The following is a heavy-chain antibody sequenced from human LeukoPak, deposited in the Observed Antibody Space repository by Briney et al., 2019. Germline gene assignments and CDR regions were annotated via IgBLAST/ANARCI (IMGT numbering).Heavy chain of an antibody. CDR1: GLSFANAG. Sequence: GGSLRLSCAASGLSFANAGMSWVRQTPGNRLEWIGRIKSKIDGDAVDYAEAVEGRITISRDDWKNTLFLDLTTLKTDDTGVYFCTTAPSYYKFKSIDLWGQGTVVTVSA. V-gene: IGHV3-15*01. CDR2: IKSKIDGDAV. D-gene: IGHD3-10*01. J-gene: IGHJ4*02. CDR3: TTAPSYYKFKSIDL.